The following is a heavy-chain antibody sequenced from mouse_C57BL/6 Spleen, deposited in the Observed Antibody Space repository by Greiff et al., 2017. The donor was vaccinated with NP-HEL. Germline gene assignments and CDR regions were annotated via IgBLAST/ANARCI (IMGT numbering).Heavy chain of an antibody. CDR3: ARAGEILYYFDY. Sequence: EVKVEESGPGLVKPSQSLSLTCSVTGYSITSGYYWNWIRQFPGNKLEWMGYISYDGSNNYNPSLKNRISITRDTSKNQFFLKLNSVTTEDTATYYCARAGEILYYFDYWGQGTTLTVSS. J-gene: IGHJ2*01. V-gene: IGHV3-6*01. CDR1: GYSITSGYY. CDR2: ISYDGSN.